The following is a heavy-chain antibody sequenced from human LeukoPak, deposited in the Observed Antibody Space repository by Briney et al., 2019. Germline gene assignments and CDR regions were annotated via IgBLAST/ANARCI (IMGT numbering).Heavy chain of an antibody. J-gene: IGHJ4*02. CDR2: IYHSGST. CDR1: GYSISSGYY. D-gene: IGHD3-22*01. V-gene: IGHV4-38-2*02. CDR3: ARDGPDSSVY. Sequence: PSETLSLTCTVSGYSISSGYYWGWIRQPPGKGLEWIGSIYHSGSTYYNPSLKSRVTISVDTSKNQFSLKLSSVTAADTAVYYCARDGPDSSVYWGQGTLVTVSS.